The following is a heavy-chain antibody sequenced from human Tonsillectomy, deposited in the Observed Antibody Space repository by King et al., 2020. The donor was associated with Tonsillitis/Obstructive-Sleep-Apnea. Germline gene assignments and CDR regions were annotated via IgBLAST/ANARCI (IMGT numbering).Heavy chain of an antibody. CDR1: GGSISGYY. CDR2: IYYIGTT. J-gene: IGHJ4*01. D-gene: IGHD1-1*01. CDR3: ARGGKLERRVIDY. V-gene: IGHV4-59*01. Sequence: QLQESGPGLVKPSETLSLTCTVSGGSISGYYWSWIRQPPGKGLEWIGYIYYIGTTNYNPSLKSRVTISLDTSKDQFSLKPTSVTAADTAVYFCARGGKLERRVIDYWGQGTLVTVPS.